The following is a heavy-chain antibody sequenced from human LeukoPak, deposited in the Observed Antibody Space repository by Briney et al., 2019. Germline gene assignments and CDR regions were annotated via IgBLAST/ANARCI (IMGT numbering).Heavy chain of an antibody. Sequence: ASVKVSCKPSGYTFTHDGITWVRQAPGQGLEWMGSISDNHGNTKYAQKLQGRVTMTTDTSTSTVYMELRSLRSDDTADYYCSRGPPRVAYNWLFDNWGQGTLVTVSS. V-gene: IGHV1-18*01. CDR1: GYTFTHDG. CDR2: ISDNHGNT. D-gene: IGHD5-24*01. J-gene: IGHJ4*02. CDR3: SRGPPRVAYNWLFDN.